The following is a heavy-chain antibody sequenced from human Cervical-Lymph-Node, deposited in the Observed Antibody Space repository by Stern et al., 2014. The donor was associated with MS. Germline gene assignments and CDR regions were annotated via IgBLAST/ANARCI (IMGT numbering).Heavy chain of an antibody. D-gene: IGHD6-13*01. CDR3: ARHQAGIAAN. CDR1: GGSLSTLD. J-gene: IGHJ4*02. Sequence: QLVQSGAEVKRPESSVKVSCKASGGSLSTLDISWVRQAPGQGLEWVGEIRPLFGTANYAQKFKGRVTITADESTDTVYMELSSLKSEDTAIYFCARHQAGIAANWGQGTLVTVTS. V-gene: IGHV1-69*01. CDR2: IRPLFGTA.